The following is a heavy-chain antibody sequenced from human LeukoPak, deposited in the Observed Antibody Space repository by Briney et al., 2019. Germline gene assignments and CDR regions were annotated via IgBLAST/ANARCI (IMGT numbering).Heavy chain of an antibody. Sequence: ASLKVSCKASGYSFTSYYMHWVRQAPGQGLEWMGIINPSGGSTSYAQKFQGRVTMTTETSTSTVYMELSSRRSEDTAVYYCARDRDSSGWTNWFDPWGQRTLVTVSS. CDR3: ARDRDSSGWTNWFDP. CDR2: INPSGGST. V-gene: IGHV1-46*01. CDR1: GYSFTSYY. J-gene: IGHJ5*02. D-gene: IGHD6-19*01.